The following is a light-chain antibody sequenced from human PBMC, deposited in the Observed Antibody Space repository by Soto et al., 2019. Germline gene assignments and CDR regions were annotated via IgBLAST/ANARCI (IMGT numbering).Light chain of an antibody. CDR2: KAS. V-gene: IGKV1-5*03. CDR1: QSISIW. J-gene: IGKJ1*01. Sequence: EIQMTQSPSTLSASAGDRVTITCRASQSISIWLAWYQQKPGKAPKILIYKASSLESGVPSRFSGSGAGTEFTLTISSLQPDDFATYYCQQYSTYTPRTFGQGTKVDIK. CDR3: QQYSTYTPRT.